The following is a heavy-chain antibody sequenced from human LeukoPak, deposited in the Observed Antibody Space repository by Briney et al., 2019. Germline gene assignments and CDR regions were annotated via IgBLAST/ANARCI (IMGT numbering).Heavy chain of an antibody. Sequence: ASVKVSCTASGYTFTNYDINWVRQAPGQGLEWMGWMNTNSGYTGYAQKFQGRVTITRNTSISTAYMELSSLRSDDTAVYYCARGQLRLRHRGFDPWGQGTLVTVSS. CDR1: GYTFTNYD. D-gene: IGHD4-17*01. J-gene: IGHJ5*02. CDR2: MNTNSGYT. CDR3: ARGQLRLRHRGFDP. V-gene: IGHV1-8*03.